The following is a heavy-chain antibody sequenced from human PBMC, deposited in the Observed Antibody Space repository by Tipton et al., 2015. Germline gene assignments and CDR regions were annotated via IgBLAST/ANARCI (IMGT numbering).Heavy chain of an antibody. Sequence: SLRLSCAASGFTFSRYEVNWVRQAPGKGLEWVSKITSSGTPRFYTASVKGRFTISRDNAKNSLYVQMNSLRAEDTALYFCVRGYRRYFDSWGQGTLVTVSS. J-gene: IGHJ4*02. CDR1: GFTFSRYE. D-gene: IGHD5-12*01. V-gene: IGHV3-48*03. CDR3: VRGYRRYFDS. CDR2: ITSSGTPR.